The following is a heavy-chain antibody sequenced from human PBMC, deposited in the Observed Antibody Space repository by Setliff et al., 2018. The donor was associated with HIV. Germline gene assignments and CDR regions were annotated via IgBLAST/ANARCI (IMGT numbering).Heavy chain of an antibody. CDR3: ARSFGNSWSGDRPHNYFDP. CDR2: VFSTGSL. D-gene: IGHD4-4*01. CDR1: GVSISSSRFY. V-gene: IGHV4-39*02. J-gene: IGHJ5*02. Sequence: SETLSLTCSVSGVSISSSRFYWAWIRQSPGKGLEWIGSVFSTGSLYYNPSLRGRITISIDASENHFTLRLTSVTADDTALYFCARSFGNSWSGDRPHNYFDPWGQGTLVTVSS.